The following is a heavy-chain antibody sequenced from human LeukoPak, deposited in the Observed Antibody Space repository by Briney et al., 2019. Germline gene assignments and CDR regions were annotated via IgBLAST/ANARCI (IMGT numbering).Heavy chain of an antibody. V-gene: IGHV1-2*02. D-gene: IGHD1-26*01. CDR2: INPNSGGT. CDR1: GYTFTGYY. J-gene: IGHJ4*02. Sequence: ASVKVSCKASGYTFTGYYTHWVRQAPGHGLEWMGWINPNSGGTNYAQKFQGRVTMTRDTSISTAYMELSRLRSDDTAVYYCATYSGSYSSDFDYWGQGTLVTVSS. CDR3: ATYSGSYSSDFDY.